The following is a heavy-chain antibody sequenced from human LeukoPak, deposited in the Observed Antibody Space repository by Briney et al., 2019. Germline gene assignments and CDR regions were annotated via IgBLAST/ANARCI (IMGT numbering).Heavy chain of an antibody. CDR1: GYTFTGYY. D-gene: IGHD5-18*01. J-gene: IGHJ4*02. Sequence: AASVKVSCKASGYTFTGYYMHWVRQAPGQGLEWMGRINPNSGGTNYAQKFQGRVTMTRDTSISTAYMELSRLRSDDTAVYYCARGPGGYSYGYSPDYWGQGTLVTVSS. CDR2: INPNSGGT. CDR3: ARGPGGYSYGYSPDY. V-gene: IGHV1-2*06.